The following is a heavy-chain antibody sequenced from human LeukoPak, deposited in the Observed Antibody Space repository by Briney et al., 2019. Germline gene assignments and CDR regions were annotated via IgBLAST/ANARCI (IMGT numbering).Heavy chain of an antibody. CDR1: GFTFSSYG. D-gene: IGHD5-24*01. Sequence: PGGSLRLSCAASGFTFSSYGMHWVRQAPGKGLEWVAFIRYDGSNKYYADSVKGRFTISRDNSKNTLYLQMNSLRAEDTAVYYCAKRRDGYNNGAFDIWGQGTMVIVSS. J-gene: IGHJ3*02. V-gene: IGHV3-30*02. CDR2: IRYDGSNK. CDR3: AKRRDGYNNGAFDI.